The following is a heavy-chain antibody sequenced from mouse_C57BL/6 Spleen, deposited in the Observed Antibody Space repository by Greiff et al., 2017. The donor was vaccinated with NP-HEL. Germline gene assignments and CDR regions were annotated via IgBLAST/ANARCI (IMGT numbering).Heavy chain of an antibody. D-gene: IGHD1-1*02. CDR3: ARYYGDY. V-gene: IGHV7-3*01. CDR1: GFTFTDYY. Sequence: EVKLMESGGGLVQPGGSLSLSCAASGFTFTDYYMSWVRQPPGKALEWLGFIRNKANGYTTEYSASVKGRFTISRDNSQSILYLQMNALRAEVSATYYCARYYGDYWGQGTTLTVSS. CDR2: IRNKANGYTT. J-gene: IGHJ2*01.